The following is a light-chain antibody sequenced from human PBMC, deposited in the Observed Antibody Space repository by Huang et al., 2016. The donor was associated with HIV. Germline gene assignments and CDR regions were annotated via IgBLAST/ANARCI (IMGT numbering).Light chain of an antibody. CDR1: KSISRSY. Sequence: IVLTQSPGTLSVSPGERATLSCRASKSISRSYLVWYQQKPGQAPRLLIYGASSRATGIPDRFSGSGSGRDFTLTISRLEPEDFAVYFCQQYHSSPVTFGQGTRLEIK. V-gene: IGKV3-20*01. CDR2: GAS. CDR3: QQYHSSPVT. J-gene: IGKJ5*01.